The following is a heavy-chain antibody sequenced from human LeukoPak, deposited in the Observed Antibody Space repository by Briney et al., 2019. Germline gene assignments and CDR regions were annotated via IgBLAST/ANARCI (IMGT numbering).Heavy chain of an antibody. CDR1: GSTLSNAW. CDR3: NTRMVRGNYFDY. Sequence: PGGSLRLSCAASGSTLSNAWVSWVRQAPGKGVEWVGHIKSKSDGETTNYAAPVKGRFTISRDDSKNTLYLHMNSLKNEDTAIYYCNTRMVRGNYFDYWGQGTLVTVSS. CDR2: IKSKSDGETT. V-gene: IGHV3-15*01. D-gene: IGHD3-10*01. J-gene: IGHJ4*02.